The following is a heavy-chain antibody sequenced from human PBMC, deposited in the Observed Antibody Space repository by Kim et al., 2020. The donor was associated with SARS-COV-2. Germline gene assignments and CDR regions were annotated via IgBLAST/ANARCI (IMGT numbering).Heavy chain of an antibody. CDR3: TTLSTSYGMDV. CDR2: K. Sequence: KYYVDYVKGRFIISRGNAKNSLYLQMNSLGAEDTAVYYCTTLSTSYGMDVWGQGTTVTVSS. J-gene: IGHJ6*02. V-gene: IGHV3-7*01. D-gene: IGHD3-9*01.